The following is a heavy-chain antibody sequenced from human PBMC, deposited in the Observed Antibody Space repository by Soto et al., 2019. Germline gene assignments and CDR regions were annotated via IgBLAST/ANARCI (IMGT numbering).Heavy chain of an antibody. CDR3: ARYYGSGSYYDY. J-gene: IGHJ4*02. CDR1: GFTFSSYD. V-gene: IGHV3-13*01. D-gene: IGHD3-10*01. Sequence: GGSLRLSWAASGFTFSSYDMHWVRQATGKGLEWVSAIGTAGDTYYPGSVKGRFTISRENAKNSLYLQMNSLRAEDTAVYYCARYYGSGSYYDYWGQGTLVTVSS. CDR2: IGTAGDT.